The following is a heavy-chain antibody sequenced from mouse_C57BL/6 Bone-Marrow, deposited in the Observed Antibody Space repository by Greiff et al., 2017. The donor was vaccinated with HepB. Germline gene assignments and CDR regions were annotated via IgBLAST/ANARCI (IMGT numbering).Heavy chain of an antibody. D-gene: IGHD3-3*01. CDR2: IYPRSGNT. CDR3: ARSLGGLFAY. J-gene: IGHJ3*01. V-gene: IGHV1-81*01. Sequence: VKLQQSGAELARPGASVKLSCKASGYTFTSYGISWVKQRTGQGLEWIGEIYPRSGNTYYNEKFKGKATLTADKSSSTAYMELRSLTSEDSAVYFCARSLGGLFAYWGQGTLVTVSA. CDR1: GYTFTSYG.